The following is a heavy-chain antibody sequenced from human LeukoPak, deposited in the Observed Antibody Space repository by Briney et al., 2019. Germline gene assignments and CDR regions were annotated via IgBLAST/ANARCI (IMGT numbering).Heavy chain of an antibody. D-gene: IGHD2-2*01. J-gene: IGHJ4*02. CDR3: ALIPYCTTATCYYFDF. CDR2: ISTYNGDT. CDR1: GYTFTTYG. V-gene: IGHV1-18*01. Sequence: ASVKVSCKASGYTFTTYGISWVRQAPGQGLEWMGWISTYNGDTNYAQKLQGRVTMTADTSASTTYMELRSLRSDDTAVYYCALIPYCTTATCYYFDFWGQGTLVTVSS.